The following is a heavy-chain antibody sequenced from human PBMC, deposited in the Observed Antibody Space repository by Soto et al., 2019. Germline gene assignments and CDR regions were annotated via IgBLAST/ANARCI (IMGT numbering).Heavy chain of an antibody. V-gene: IGHV1-69*02. CDR3: ARGATTDYYYDYIDV. CDR1: GGTFSSYT. Sequence: QVQLVQSGAEVKKPGSSVKVSCKASGGTFSSYTISWVRQAPGQGLEWLGRISHILGIANYAQKFQGRVTITADKSTSTAYMELSSLRSEDTAVYYCARGATTDYYYDYIDVWGKGTTVTVSS. D-gene: IGHD4-17*01. CDR2: ISHILGIA. J-gene: IGHJ6*03.